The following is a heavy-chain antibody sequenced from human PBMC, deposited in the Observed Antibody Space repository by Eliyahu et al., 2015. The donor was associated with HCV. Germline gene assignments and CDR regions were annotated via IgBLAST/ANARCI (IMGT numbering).Heavy chain of an antibody. CDR2: ISGGGIST. J-gene: IGHJ6*02. D-gene: IGHD6-13*01. CDR1: GFXFSSXA. CDR3: AKCIASTGRSYYYYGMDV. V-gene: IGHV3-23*01. Sequence: EVQLLESGGGLVQPGGSLXLSCAASGFXFSSXAXXWVRQAPGKGVGWVSGISGGGISTYYADSVKGRFTTSRDNSKDTLFLQMNSLRVEDTAVYYCAKCIASTGRSYYYYGMDVWGQGTTVTVSS.